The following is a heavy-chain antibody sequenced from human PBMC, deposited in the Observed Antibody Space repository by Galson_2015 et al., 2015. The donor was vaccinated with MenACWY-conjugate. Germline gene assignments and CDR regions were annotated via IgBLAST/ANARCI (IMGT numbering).Heavy chain of an antibody. CDR1: GYTFTSYY. J-gene: IGHJ4*02. CDR2: INPSGGST. CDR3: ARVLYSGSYKTAFDY. D-gene: IGHD1-26*01. Sequence: SVKVSCKASGYTFTSYYMHWVRQAPGQGLEWMGIINPSGGSTSYAQKFQGRVTMTRDTSTSTVYMELSSLRSEDTAVYYCARVLYSGSYKTAFDYWGQGTLVTVSS. V-gene: IGHV1-46*01.